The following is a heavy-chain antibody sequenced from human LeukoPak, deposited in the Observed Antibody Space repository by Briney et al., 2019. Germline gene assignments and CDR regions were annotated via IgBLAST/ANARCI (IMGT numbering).Heavy chain of an antibody. D-gene: IGHD3-22*01. J-gene: IGHJ4*02. CDR1: GYTFTSYG. Sequence: ASVKVSCKASGYTFTSYGISWVRQAPGQGLEWMGWISAYNGNTNYAQKLQGRVTVTTDTSTSTAYMELRSLRSDDTAVYYCARGAYDSSGYYYSFVGENDYWGQGTLVTVSS. CDR2: ISAYNGNT. CDR3: ARGAYDSSGYYYSFVGENDY. V-gene: IGHV1-18*04.